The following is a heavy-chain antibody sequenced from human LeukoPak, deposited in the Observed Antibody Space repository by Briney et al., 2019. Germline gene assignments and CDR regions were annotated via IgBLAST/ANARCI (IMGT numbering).Heavy chain of an antibody. Sequence: WETLSLTCTVSGGSISSFYWSWIRQPPGKGLEWIAYIYYSGSTNYNPSLKSRVTISVDTSKNQFSLKLSSVTAADTAVYYCARRVVVVAGDWFDPWGQGTLVTVSS. CDR1: GGSISSFY. CDR3: ARRVVVVAGDWFDP. CDR2: IYYSGST. V-gene: IGHV4-59*08. D-gene: IGHD2-15*01. J-gene: IGHJ5*02.